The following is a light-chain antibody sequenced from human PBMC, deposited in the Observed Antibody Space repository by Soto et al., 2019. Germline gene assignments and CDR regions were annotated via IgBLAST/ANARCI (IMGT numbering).Light chain of an antibody. J-gene: IGLJ2*01. Sequence: QSVLTQPPSVSGAPGQRVTISCTGSSSNIGAGYDVHWYQQLPGTAPKLLIYGNSNRPSGVPDRFSGSKSGTSASLAITGLQAEDEADYYCQSYDSSLSAVFGVGTKVTVL. CDR3: QSYDSSLSAV. CDR2: GNS. V-gene: IGLV1-40*01. CDR1: SSNIGAGYD.